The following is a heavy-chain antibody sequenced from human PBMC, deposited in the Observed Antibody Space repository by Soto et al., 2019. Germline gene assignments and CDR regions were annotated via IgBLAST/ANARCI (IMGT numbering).Heavy chain of an antibody. V-gene: IGHV3-23*01. Sequence: GGSLRLSCAASGFTFSSYAMSWVRQAPGKGLEWVSAISGSGGSTYYADSVKGRFTISRDNSKNTLYLQMSSLRAEDTAVYYCAKDRYDFWSPRRSDVWGHGTTVTVSS. CDR2: ISGSGGST. CDR1: GFTFSSYA. J-gene: IGHJ6*02. CDR3: AKDRYDFWSPRRSDV. D-gene: IGHD3-3*01.